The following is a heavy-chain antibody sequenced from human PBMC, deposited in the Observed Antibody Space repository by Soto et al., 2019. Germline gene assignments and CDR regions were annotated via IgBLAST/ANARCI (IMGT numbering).Heavy chain of an antibody. J-gene: IGHJ4*02. Sequence: GGSLRLSCAASGFTFSSYAMSWVRQAPGKGLEWVSAISGSGGSTYYADSVKGRFTISRDNSKNTLYLQMNSLRAEDTAVYYCAKDIVVVPAATKVAAGYFDYWGQGTLVTVS. CDR1: GFTFSSYA. D-gene: IGHD2-2*01. V-gene: IGHV3-23*01. CDR3: AKDIVVVPAATKVAAGYFDY. CDR2: ISGSGGST.